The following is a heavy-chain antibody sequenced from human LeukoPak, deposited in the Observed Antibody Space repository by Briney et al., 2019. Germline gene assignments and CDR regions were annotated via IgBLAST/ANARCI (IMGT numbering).Heavy chain of an antibody. Sequence: SETLSLTCTVSGGSISSYYWSWIRQPPGKGLEWIGYIYYSGSTNYKPSLKSRVTISVDTSKNQFSLKLSSVSAADTAVYYCARAHYYDSSGYLFDYWGQGTLVTVSS. CDR2: IYYSGST. CDR1: GGSISSYY. CDR3: ARAHYYDSSGYLFDY. D-gene: IGHD3-22*01. V-gene: IGHV4-59*01. J-gene: IGHJ4*02.